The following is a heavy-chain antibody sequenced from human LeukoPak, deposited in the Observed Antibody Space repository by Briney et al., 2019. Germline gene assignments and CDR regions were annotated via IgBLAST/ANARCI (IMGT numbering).Heavy chain of an antibody. CDR2: ISSSGSYI. CDR1: GFTFSSYS. Sequence: GGSLRLSCAASGFTFSSYSMSWVRQAPGKGLEWVSSISSSGSYIYYADSVKGRFTISRDNAKNSLYLQMNSLRAEDTAVYYCARSPLSGSPYWGQGTLVTVSS. CDR3: ARSPLSGSPY. J-gene: IGHJ4*02. V-gene: IGHV3-21*01. D-gene: IGHD1-26*01.